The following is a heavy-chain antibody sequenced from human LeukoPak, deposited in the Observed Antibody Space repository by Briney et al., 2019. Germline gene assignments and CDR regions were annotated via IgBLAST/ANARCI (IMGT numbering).Heavy chain of an antibody. D-gene: IGHD6-13*01. CDR3: ASAYSSSWLRFDY. V-gene: IGHV4-39*01. CDR2: IYYIGIS. CDR1: DGSIRSSIYS. Sequence: PSHTQSLIRTLSDGSIRSSIYSRDWIRQPPGKRMEWIGNIYYIGISYYLLSLKCRVNICGVMSKNQFSLKLSSVTAADTAVYYCASAYSSSWLRFDYWGQGSMVSGSS. J-gene: IGHJ4*02.